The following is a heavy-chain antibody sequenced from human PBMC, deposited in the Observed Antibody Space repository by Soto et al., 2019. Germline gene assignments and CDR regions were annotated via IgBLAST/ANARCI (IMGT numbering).Heavy chain of an antibody. J-gene: IGHJ4*02. V-gene: IGHV1-69*13. CDR1: GGTFSSYA. CDR2: IIPIFGTA. CDR3: ARDRELASPSVGY. Sequence: GASVKVSCKASGGTFSSYAISWVRQAPGQGLDWIGEIIPIFGTANYAQKFQGRVTITADESTSTAYMELSSLRSEDTAVYYCARDRELASPSVGYWGQGTLVTVSS. D-gene: IGHD1-26*01.